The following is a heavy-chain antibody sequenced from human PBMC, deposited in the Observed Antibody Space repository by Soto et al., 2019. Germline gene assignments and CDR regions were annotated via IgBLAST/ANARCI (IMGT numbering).Heavy chain of an antibody. D-gene: IGHD6-6*01. Sequence: VQLVESGGGVVQPGRSLRLSCAASGFTFSSYAMHWVRQAPGKGLEWVAVISYDGSNKYYADSVKGRFTISRDNSKNTLYLQMNSLRAEDTAVYYCARDLFPGAARPRGNWFDPWGQGTLVTVSS. CDR3: ARDLFPGAARPRGNWFDP. V-gene: IGHV3-30-3*01. CDR1: GFTFSSYA. J-gene: IGHJ5*02. CDR2: ISYDGSNK.